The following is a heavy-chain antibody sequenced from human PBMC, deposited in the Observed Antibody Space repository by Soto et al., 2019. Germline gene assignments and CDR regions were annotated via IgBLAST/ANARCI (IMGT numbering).Heavy chain of an antibody. Sequence: ASVKVSCKASGYTFTGYYMHWVRQAPGQGLEWMGWINTNSGGTNYAQKFQGRVTMTRDTSISTAYMELSRLRSDDTAVYYCARVTVVVPAAKRAFDIWGQGTMVTVSS. CDR2: INTNSGGT. V-gene: IGHV1-2*02. CDR3: ARVTVVVPAAKRAFDI. D-gene: IGHD2-2*01. CDR1: GYTFTGYY. J-gene: IGHJ3*02.